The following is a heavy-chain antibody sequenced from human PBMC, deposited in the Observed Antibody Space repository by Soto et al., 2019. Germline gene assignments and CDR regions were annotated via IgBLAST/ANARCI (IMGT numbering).Heavy chain of an antibody. Sequence: QVQLQESGPGLVKPSQTLSLTCSVSGGPITSGDYFWTWIRQAPGKGLEWIGYISYSGRTYYNPSLKSRVLISLDTSKNQFSLKLSSVAAADTAVYYCARGGVGRFLDWWFDYWGQGTQVTVSS. V-gene: IGHV4-30-4*01. CDR3: ARGGVGRFLDWWFDY. J-gene: IGHJ4*02. CDR1: GGPITSGDYF. D-gene: IGHD3-3*01. CDR2: ISYSGRT.